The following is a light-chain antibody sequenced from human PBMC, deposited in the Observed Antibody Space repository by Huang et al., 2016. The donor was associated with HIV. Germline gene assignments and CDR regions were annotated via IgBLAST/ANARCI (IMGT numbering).Light chain of an antibody. V-gene: IGKV3-15*01. Sequence: IVMTQSPDTLSVSPGEKATLSCRAGQNIVQRLACDQQKPGQAPKLLIYGTANRATGIPGRCSGSGSGTEFTLTINGLQSDDFGVYYCQQYHNWPPVTFGQGTKVEI. CDR1: QNIVQR. CDR2: GTA. CDR3: QQYHNWPPVT. J-gene: IGKJ1*01.